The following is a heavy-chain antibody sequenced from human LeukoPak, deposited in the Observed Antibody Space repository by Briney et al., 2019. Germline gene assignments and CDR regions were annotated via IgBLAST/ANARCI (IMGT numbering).Heavy chain of an antibody. D-gene: IGHD2-2*01. Sequence: NSSETLSLTCTVSGGSVSSGSYYWSWIRQPPGKGLEWIGYIYYSGSTNYNPSLKSRVTISVDTSKNQFSLKLSSVTAADTAVYYCARTGRYCSSTSCYLRLPDWFDPWGQGTLVTVSS. V-gene: IGHV4-61*01. CDR3: ARTGRYCSSTSCYLRLPDWFDP. CDR2: IYYSGST. J-gene: IGHJ5*02. CDR1: GGSVSSGSYY.